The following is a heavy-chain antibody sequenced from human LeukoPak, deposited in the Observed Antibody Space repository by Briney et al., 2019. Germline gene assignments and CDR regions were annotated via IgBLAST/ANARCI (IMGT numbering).Heavy chain of an antibody. V-gene: IGHV3-23*01. CDR3: VSFYETY. J-gene: IGHJ4*02. CDR1: GFTFRSYP. D-gene: IGHD2-2*01. CDR2: LTGSGQTT. Sequence: GGSLRLSCVASGFTFRSYPMTWVRQVPGKGLEWVASLTGSGQTTQYADFVRGRFTISRDNAKNTVYLQMNNLRAEDTAVYYCVSFYETYWGRGTLVTVSS.